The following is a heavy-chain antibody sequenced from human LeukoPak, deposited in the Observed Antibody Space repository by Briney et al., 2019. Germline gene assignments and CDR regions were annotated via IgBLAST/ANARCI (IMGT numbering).Heavy chain of an antibody. CDR2: IIPILGIA. CDR3: ARPIVGATTWDLDY. J-gene: IGHJ4*02. D-gene: IGHD1-26*01. CDR1: GGTFSSYV. V-gene: IGHV1-69*04. Sequence: GASVKVSCKAPGGTFSSYVISWVRQAPGQGLEWIGRIIPILGIANYAQKFQGRVTITADKSTSTAYMELSSLRSEDTAVYYCARPIVGATTWDLDYWGQGTLVTVSS.